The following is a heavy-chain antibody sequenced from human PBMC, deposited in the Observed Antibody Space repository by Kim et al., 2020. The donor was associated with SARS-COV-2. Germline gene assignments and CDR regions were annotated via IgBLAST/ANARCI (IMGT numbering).Heavy chain of an antibody. Sequence: YYTPSLKSRVTLSVDPTNNQFSLKLISVTAADTAIYYCARGDYGDYGGVDVWGQGTPVTVSS. D-gene: IGHD4-17*01. V-gene: IGHV4-30-2*04. J-gene: IGHJ6*02. CDR3: ARGDYGDYGGVDV.